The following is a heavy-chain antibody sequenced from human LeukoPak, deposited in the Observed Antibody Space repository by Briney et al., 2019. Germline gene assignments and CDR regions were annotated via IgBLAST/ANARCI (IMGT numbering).Heavy chain of an antibody. Sequence: GASVKVSCKASGYTFTSYAMNWVRQAPGQGLEWMGWINANTGNPTYAQGFTGRFVFSLDTSVSTAYLQISSLKAEDTAVYYCARIQDSSSWYWYFDLWGRGTLVTVSS. CDR3: ARIQDSSSWYWYFDL. V-gene: IGHV7-4-1*02. CDR1: GYTFTSYA. D-gene: IGHD6-13*01. J-gene: IGHJ2*01. CDR2: INANTGNP.